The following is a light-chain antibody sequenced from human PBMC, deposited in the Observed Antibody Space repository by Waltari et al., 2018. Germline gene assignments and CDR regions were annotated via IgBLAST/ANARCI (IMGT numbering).Light chain of an antibody. CDR1: QSVSSSY. Sequence: EIVLTQSPGTLSLSPGERATLSCRASQSVSSSYLAWYQQKPGQAPRRLIYGASSRATGIPDRVSGSGSGTDFNLTISRLEPEDFAVYYCQQYGSSSWTFGQGTKVEIK. V-gene: IGKV3-20*01. J-gene: IGKJ1*01. CDR2: GAS. CDR3: QQYGSSSWT.